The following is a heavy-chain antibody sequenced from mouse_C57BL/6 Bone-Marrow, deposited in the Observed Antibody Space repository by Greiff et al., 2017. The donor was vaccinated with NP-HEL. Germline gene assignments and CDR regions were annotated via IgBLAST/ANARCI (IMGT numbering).Heavy chain of an antibody. D-gene: IGHD1-2*01. CDR1: GYTFTSYW. V-gene: IGHV1-59*01. CDR2: IDPSDSYT. Sequence: QVQLQQSGAELVRPGTSVKLSCKASGYTFTSYWMHWVKQRPGQGLEWIGVIDPSDSYTNYNQKFKGKATLTVDTSSSTAYMQLSSLTSEDSAVYYCARCGTADYWGQGTTLTVSS. J-gene: IGHJ2*01. CDR3: ARCGTADY.